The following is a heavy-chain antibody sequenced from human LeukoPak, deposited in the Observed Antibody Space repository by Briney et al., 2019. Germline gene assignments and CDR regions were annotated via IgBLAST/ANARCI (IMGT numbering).Heavy chain of an antibody. Sequence: GGSLRLSCAASGFTFSSYAMSWVRQAPGKGLEWVSAISGSGGSTYYADSVRGRFTISRDNSKNTLYLQMNSLRAEDTAVYYCAKAYMVRGVLYYFDYWGQGTLVTVSS. CDR3: AKAYMVRGVLYYFDY. V-gene: IGHV3-23*01. CDR2: ISGSGGST. D-gene: IGHD3-10*01. J-gene: IGHJ4*02. CDR1: GFTFSSYA.